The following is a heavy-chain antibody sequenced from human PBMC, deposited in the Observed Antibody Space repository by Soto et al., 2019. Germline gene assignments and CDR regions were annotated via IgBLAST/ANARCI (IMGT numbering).Heavy chain of an antibody. CDR2: IFYDGYT. CDR1: GDSISGTPYF. CDR3: SSLQAAVPHD. D-gene: IGHD6-19*01. Sequence: HLQLQESGPGLVMPSETLSLTCSVSGDSISGTPYFWGWIRQPPGKTLEWIGSIFYDGYTVYTPYLSSRLTISVDTSKNQFSLKLNSVSAADPATYCCSSLQAAVPHDWGHGTLVIVSS. V-gene: IGHV4-39*01. J-gene: IGHJ4*01.